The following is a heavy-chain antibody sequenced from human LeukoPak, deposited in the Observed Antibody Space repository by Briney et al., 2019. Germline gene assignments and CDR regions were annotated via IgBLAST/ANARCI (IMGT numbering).Heavy chain of an antibody. V-gene: IGHV1-18*01. Sequence: ASVKVSCKASGYTFTGYGISWVRQAPGQGLEWMGWISAYNGNTNYAQKLQGRVTMTTDTSTSTAYMELRSLRSDDTAVYYCASGFLYDSSGYYPFSFDYWGQGTLVTVSS. D-gene: IGHD3-22*01. J-gene: IGHJ4*02. CDR1: GYTFTGYG. CDR3: ASGFLYDSSGYYPFSFDY. CDR2: ISAYNGNT.